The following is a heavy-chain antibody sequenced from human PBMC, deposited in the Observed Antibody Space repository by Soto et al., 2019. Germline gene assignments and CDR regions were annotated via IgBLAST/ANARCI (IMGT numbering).Heavy chain of an antibody. Sequence: SVKVSCKASGGTFSSYAISWVRQAPGQGLEWMGGIIPSFGTANYAQKFQGRVTNTADESTSTAYMELSSLRSEDRAVRYCPRGGGGSYFSVWGQGTTVTVSS. CDR1: GGTFSSYA. CDR3: PRGGGGSYFSV. V-gene: IGHV1-69*13. J-gene: IGHJ6*02. CDR2: IIPSFGTA. D-gene: IGHD1-26*01.